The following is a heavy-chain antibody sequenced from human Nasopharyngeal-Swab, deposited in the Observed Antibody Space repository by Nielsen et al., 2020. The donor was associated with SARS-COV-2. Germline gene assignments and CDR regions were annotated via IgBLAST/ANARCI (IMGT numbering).Heavy chain of an antibody. D-gene: IGHD1-14*01. Sequence: LRLSCTVSGGPIRSAGYYWSWIRQHPGKGLEWIGYIHYTGSDYYNPSLETRLTISVDTSKNQFSLELSSVTAADTAVYYCAREVIAEPDSDGFDIWGQGTMVTVSS. V-gene: IGHV4-31*03. CDR2: IHYTGSD. J-gene: IGHJ3*02. CDR3: AREVIAEPDSDGFDI. CDR1: GGPIRSAGYY.